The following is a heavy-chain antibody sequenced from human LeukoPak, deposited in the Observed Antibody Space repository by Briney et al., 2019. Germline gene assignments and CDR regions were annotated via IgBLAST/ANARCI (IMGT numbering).Heavy chain of an antibody. J-gene: IGHJ4*02. CDR2: ISAYNGNT. CDR3: ARGWPYYDFWSGSGDKFDY. V-gene: IGHV1-18*01. Sequence: ASVKVSCKASGYTFTSYGISWVRQAPGQGLEWMGWISAYNGNTNYAQKLQGRVTMTTDTSTSTAYMELRSLRSDDTAVYYCARGWPYYDFWSGSGDKFDYWGQGTLVTVSS. CDR1: GYTFTSYG. D-gene: IGHD3-3*01.